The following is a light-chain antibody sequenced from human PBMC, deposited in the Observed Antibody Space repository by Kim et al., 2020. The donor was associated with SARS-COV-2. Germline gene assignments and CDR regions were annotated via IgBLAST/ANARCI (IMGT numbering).Light chain of an antibody. CDR3: QQYNTWPRT. Sequence: EIVLTQSPATLSVSPGEGATLSCTASQSLSSNLAWYQQKPGQAPRLLIYGASNRATGIPGRISGSGSGTEFTLTISSLQSEDFAVYYCQQYNTWPRTFGQGTKVEIK. V-gene: IGKV3-15*01. CDR2: GAS. CDR1: QSLSSN. J-gene: IGKJ1*01.